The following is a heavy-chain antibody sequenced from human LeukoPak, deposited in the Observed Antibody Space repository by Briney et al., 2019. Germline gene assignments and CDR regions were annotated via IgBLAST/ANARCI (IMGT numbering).Heavy chain of an antibody. V-gene: IGHV3-21*01. CDR1: GFTFSSYS. CDR2: ISGSSTYI. J-gene: IGHJ4*02. CDR3: ARDRNFDS. Sequence: GGSRRLSCAASGFTFSSYSMNWVRQAPGKGLEWVSSISGSSTYIYYADSVKGRFTISRDNAKNSLYLQMNSLRAEDTAVYYCARDRNFDSWGQGTLVTVSS.